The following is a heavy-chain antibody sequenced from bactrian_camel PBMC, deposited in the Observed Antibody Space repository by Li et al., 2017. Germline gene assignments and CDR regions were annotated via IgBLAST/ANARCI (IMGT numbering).Heavy chain of an antibody. J-gene: IGHJ6*01. CDR2: INSGGGST. CDR3: AMVVGGTASLSHLGH. D-gene: IGHD7*01. Sequence: QLVESGGGSVQPGGSLRLSCVGSGFTFNLAMSWVRQAPGKGLEWVSAINSGGGSTYYADSVKGRFTISRDNTKNTLYLQLSSLKTEDTAMYYCAMVVGGTASLSHLGHWGQGTQVTVS. CDR1: GFTFNLA. V-gene: IGHV3S31*01.